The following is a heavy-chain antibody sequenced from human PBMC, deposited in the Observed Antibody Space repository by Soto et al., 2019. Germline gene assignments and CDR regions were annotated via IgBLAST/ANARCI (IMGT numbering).Heavy chain of an antibody. V-gene: IGHV1-69*01. CDR2: IIPIFGTA. D-gene: IGHD2-2*01. J-gene: IGHJ5*02. CDR3: ARDFPPYANWFDP. Sequence: GASVKVSCKASGYTFTSDYMHWVRQAPGQGLEWMGGIIPIFGTANYAQKFQGRVTITADESTSTAYMELSSLRSEDTAVYYCARDFPPYANWFDPWGQGTLVTVSS. CDR1: GYTFTSDY.